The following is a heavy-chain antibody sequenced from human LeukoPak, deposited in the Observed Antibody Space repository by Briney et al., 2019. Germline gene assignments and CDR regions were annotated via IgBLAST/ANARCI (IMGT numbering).Heavy chain of an antibody. CDR2: ISGSGGST. J-gene: IGHJ5*02. CDR1: GFTFSSYA. V-gene: IGHV3-23*01. Sequence: PGGSLRLSCAASGFTFSSYAMSWVRQAPGKGLEWVSAISGSGGSTYYADSVKGRFTISRDNSKNTLYLQMNSLRAEDTAVYYCAREPSYDILTGYFFGLPNWFDPWGQGTLVTVSS. D-gene: IGHD3-9*01. CDR3: AREPSYDILTGYFFGLPNWFDP.